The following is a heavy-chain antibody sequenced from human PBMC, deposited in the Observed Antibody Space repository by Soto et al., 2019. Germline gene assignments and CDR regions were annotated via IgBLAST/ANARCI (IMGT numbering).Heavy chain of an antibody. V-gene: IGHV4-31*03. CDR2: ISYSGST. J-gene: IGHJ5*02. CDR1: GGSISSGGYY. D-gene: IGHD6-25*01. Sequence: QVQLQESGPGLVKPSQTLSLTCTVSGGSISSGGYYWSWIRQHPGKGLEWIGYISYSGSTYYNPFLKSRVTISVDTSKNQFSLKLSSVTAADTAVYYCAREAAGILNWFDPWGQGILVTVSS. CDR3: AREAAGILNWFDP.